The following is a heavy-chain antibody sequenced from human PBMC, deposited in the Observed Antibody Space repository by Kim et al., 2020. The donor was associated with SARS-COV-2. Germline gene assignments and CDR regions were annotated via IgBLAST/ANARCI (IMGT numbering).Heavy chain of an antibody. CDR1: GDTFSRNRAA. V-gene: IGHV6-1*01. J-gene: IGHJ4*02. Sequence: SQTLSLTCAISGDTFSRNRAAWTSIRQSPTRGLEWLARKYHRSKCYNDYAGSVKGRTPMNPETSKNHFSRPPSSVTAEDKVVFYVADQKDESGGFDYWGQ. CDR3: ADQKDESGGFDY. D-gene: IGHD2-15*01. CDR2: KYHRSKCYN.